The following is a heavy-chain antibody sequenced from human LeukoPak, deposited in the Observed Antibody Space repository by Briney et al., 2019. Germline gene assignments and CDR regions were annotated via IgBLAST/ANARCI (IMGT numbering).Heavy chain of an antibody. CDR3: ARGNGGFWSGYSSYYFDY. CDR2: INHSGST. CDR1: GGSFSGYY. D-gene: IGHD3-3*01. V-gene: IGHV4-34*01. J-gene: IGHJ4*02. Sequence: SETLSLTCAAYGGSFSGYYWSWIRQPPGKGLEWIGEINHSGSTNYNPSLKSRVTISVDTSKNQFSLKLSSVTAADTAVYYCARGNGGFWSGYSSYYFDYWGQGTLVTVSS.